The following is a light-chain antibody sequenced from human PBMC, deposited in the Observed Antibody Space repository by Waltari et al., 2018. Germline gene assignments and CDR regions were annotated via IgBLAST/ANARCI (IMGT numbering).Light chain of an antibody. CDR1: QSISRG. J-gene: IGKJ1*01. CDR2: EAS. Sequence: DIQMTQSPSTLSASVGDRVTITCRASQSISRGLAWYQQKPGKAPKLLIYEASTLESGVQSRFSGSGSGTEFTLTISSLQPDDFETYYCQHYNSYPGVFGQGTKVEIK. CDR3: QHYNSYPGV. V-gene: IGKV1-5*03.